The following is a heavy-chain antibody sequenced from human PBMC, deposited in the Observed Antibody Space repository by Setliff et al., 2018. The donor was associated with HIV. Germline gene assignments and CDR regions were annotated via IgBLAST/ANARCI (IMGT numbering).Heavy chain of an antibody. CDR2: IYTRGTT. V-gene: IGHV4-4*07. Sequence: PSETLSLTCSISGGFISSYYWTWIRHPAGKGLEWIGHIYTRGTTNYNPSLKSRVTISVDTSKNQFSLRLSSVTAADTAVYYCARHYYDNTPPYFDYWGQGTLVTVSS. D-gene: IGHD3-22*01. J-gene: IGHJ4*02. CDR1: GGFISSYY. CDR3: ARHYYDNTPPYFDY.